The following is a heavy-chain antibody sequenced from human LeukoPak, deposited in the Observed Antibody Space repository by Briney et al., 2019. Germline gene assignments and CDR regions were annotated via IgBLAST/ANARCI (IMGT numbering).Heavy chain of an antibody. CDR2: IIPIFGTA. CDR1: GGTFSSYA. CDR3: ARGVGIVKAFDY. J-gene: IGHJ4*01. Sequence: GASVKVSCKASGGTFSSYAISWVRQAPGQGLEWMGGIIPIFGTANYAQKFQGRVTITTDTSTSTAYMELRSLRSDDTAVYYCARGVGIVKAFDYWGQEPWSPSPQ. D-gene: IGHD5-12*01. V-gene: IGHV1-69*05.